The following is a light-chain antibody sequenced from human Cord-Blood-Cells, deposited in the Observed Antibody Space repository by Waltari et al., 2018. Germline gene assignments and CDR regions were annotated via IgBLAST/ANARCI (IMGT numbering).Light chain of an antibody. CDR2: DVS. CDR1: SSDVGGYNY. V-gene: IGLV2-11*01. CDR3: CSYAGSYTYV. J-gene: IGLJ1*01. Sequence: QSALTQPRSVSGSPGQSVTISCTGTSSDVGGYNYVSWYQQHPGKAPKLMMYDVSKRLSGFPDRFSGSKSGNAASLTISGLQSEDEAYYYCCSYAGSYTYVFGTGTKVTVL.